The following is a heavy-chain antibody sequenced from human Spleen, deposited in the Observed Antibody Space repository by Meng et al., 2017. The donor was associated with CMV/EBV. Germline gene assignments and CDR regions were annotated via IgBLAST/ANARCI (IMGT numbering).Heavy chain of an antibody. CDR1: GYTFTGYY. J-gene: IGHJ4*02. CDR3: ANPGELYYFDY. Sequence: ASVKVSCKASGYTFTGYYMHWVRQAPGLGLEWMGWMNPISGGASYAQKFQGRITMTRDTTISTAYMELSRVRSDDTAVYSCANPGELYYFDYWGQGTLVTVSS. V-gene: IGHV1-2*02. CDR2: MNPISGGA. D-gene: IGHD1-26*01.